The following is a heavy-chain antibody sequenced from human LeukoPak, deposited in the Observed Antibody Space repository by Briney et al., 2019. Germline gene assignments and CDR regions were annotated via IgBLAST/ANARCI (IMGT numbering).Heavy chain of an antibody. CDR1: GYTFTTYD. V-gene: IGHV1-8*01. Sequence: ASVKVSCKASGYTFTTYDINWVRQATGQGLEWMGWMNPNRGDTGNAQKFQGRVTITRNTSISTAYMELSSLRSEDTAVYYCARGLWGDFWSGDYYYYYMDVWGKGTTVTVSS. J-gene: IGHJ6*03. D-gene: IGHD3-3*01. CDR2: MNPNRGDT. CDR3: ARGLWGDFWSGDYYYYYMDV.